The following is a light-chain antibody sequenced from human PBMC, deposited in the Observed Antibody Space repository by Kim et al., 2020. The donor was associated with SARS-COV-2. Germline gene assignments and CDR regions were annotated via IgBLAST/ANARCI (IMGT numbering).Light chain of an antibody. J-gene: IGKJ1*01. CDR2: AAS. CDR3: QKYNSAPWT. Sequence: ASVGARVTITCRASQDIANSLAWYQQKPGKVPKVLIYAASTLQSGVPSRFSGGGSGTEFTLTIGSLQTEDVATYYCQKYNSAPWTFGPGTKVDIK. CDR1: QDIANS. V-gene: IGKV1-27*01.